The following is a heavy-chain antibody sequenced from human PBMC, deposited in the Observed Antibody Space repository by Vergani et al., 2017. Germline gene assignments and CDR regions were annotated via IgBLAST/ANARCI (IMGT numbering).Heavy chain of an antibody. J-gene: IGHJ5*02. CDR2: IYYSGSN. CDR1: GGSISSGGYY. V-gene: IGHV4-31*03. Sequence: QVQLQESGPGLVKPSQTLSLTCTVSGGSISSGGYYWSWIRQHPGKGLEWIGYIYYSGSNYYNPSLKSRVTISVDTSKNQFSLKLSSVTAADTAVYYWARISNDRYCSSTSCHNWFDPWGQGTLVTVSS. D-gene: IGHD2-2*01. CDR3: ARISNDRYCSSTSCHNWFDP.